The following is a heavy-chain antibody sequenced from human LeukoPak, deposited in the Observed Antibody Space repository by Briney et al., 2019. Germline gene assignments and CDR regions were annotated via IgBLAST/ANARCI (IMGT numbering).Heavy chain of an antibody. Sequence: ETLSLTCTVSGGSISSYYWSWVRQAPGKGLEWVASIGGVGDRTYYADSVKGRFTISRDNSKDTLFLQMNSLKADDTAVYYCAKASRQAAVASPLDHWGRGSLVSVSS. V-gene: IGHV3-23*01. J-gene: IGHJ4*02. D-gene: IGHD6-19*01. CDR1: GGSISSYY. CDR2: IGGVGDRT. CDR3: AKASRQAAVASPLDH.